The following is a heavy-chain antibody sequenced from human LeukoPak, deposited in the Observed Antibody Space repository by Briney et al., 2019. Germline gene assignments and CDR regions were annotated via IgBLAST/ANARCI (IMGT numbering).Heavy chain of an antibody. Sequence: RGSLRLSCAASGFTFSSYSMNWVRQAPGKGLEWVSSISSSSSYIYYADSVKGRFTISRDNSKNTLYLQMNSLRAEDTAVYYCARDSYRRAYFDYWGQGTLVTVSS. J-gene: IGHJ4*02. CDR1: GFTFSSYS. V-gene: IGHV3-21*01. D-gene: IGHD1-26*01. CDR2: ISSSSSYI. CDR3: ARDSYRRAYFDY.